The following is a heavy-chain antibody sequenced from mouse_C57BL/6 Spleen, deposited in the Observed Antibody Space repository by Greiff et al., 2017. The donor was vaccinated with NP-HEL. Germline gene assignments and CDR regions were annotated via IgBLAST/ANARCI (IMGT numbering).Heavy chain of an antibody. CDR1: GFTFSDYG. Sequence: EVKLVESGGGLVKPGGSLKLSCAASGFTFSDYGMHWVRQAPEKGLEWVAYISSGSSTIYYAATVQGRFTISRDNAKNTLFLQMTSLRSEDTAMYYCARGPLYGSSYGFAYWGQGTLVTVSA. CDR2: ISSGSSTI. J-gene: IGHJ3*01. V-gene: IGHV5-17*01. D-gene: IGHD1-1*01. CDR3: ARGPLYGSSYGFAY.